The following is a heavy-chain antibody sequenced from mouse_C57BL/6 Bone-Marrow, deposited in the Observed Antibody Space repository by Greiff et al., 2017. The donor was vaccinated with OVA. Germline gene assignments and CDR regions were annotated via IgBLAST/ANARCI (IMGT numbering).Heavy chain of an antibody. D-gene: IGHD2-4*01. J-gene: IGHJ3*01. V-gene: IGHV1-69*01. Sequence: QVQLQQPGAELVMPGASVKLSCKASGYTFTSYWMHWVKQRPGQGLEWIGEIDPSDSYTNYNQKFKGKSTLTVDKSSSTAYMQLSSLTSEDSAVCRLRQGFAYWGQGTLVTVSA. CDR1: GYTFTSYW. CDR3: RQGFAY. CDR2: IDPSDSYT.